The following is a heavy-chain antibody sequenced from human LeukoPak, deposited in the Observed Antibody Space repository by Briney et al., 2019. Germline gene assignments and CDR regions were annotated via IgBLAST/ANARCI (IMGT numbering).Heavy chain of an antibody. CDR3: AKCSATCYANAFDI. V-gene: IGHV3-21*01. CDR1: GFTFTSYS. CDR2: ISSSTYI. J-gene: IGHJ3*02. D-gene: IGHD2-2*01. Sequence: SGGSLRLSCAASGFTFTSYSMNWVRQAPGRGLEWVSSISSSTYIYYADSVKGRFTISRDNAKNSLYLQMNSLRAEDTAVYYCAKCSATCYANAFDIWGQGTMVTVSS.